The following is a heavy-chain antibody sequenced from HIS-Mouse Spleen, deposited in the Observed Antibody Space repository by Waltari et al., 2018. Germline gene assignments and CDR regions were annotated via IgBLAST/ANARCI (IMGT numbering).Heavy chain of an antibody. CDR2: LNPNRGNT. CDR1: GYTFTSYD. CDR3: ARGHDYSNYFDY. J-gene: IGHJ4*02. D-gene: IGHD4-4*01. V-gene: IGHV1-8*01. Sequence: QVQLVQSGAEVKKPGASVKVSCKASGYTFTSYDINWVRQATGQGLEWMGWLNPNRGNTGYEQKCQGRVTMTRNTSISTAYMELSSLRSEDTAVYYCARGHDYSNYFDYWGQGTLVTVSS.